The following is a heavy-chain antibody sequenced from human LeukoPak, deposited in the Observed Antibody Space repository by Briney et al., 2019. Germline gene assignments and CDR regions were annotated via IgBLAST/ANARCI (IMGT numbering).Heavy chain of an antibody. V-gene: IGHV3-48*03. J-gene: IGHJ4*01. CDR3: ARARVPGELNY. D-gene: IGHD3-10*01. CDR1: GFTFSSCE. CDR2: ISYSGSSK. Sequence: QSGGSLRLSCAASGFTFSSCEMNWVRQAPGKGLEWLSYISYSGSSKYYADSVRGRFTISRDNAKNSLYLQMNSRRAEDTAVYYCARARVPGELNYWSQEPWSPSPQ.